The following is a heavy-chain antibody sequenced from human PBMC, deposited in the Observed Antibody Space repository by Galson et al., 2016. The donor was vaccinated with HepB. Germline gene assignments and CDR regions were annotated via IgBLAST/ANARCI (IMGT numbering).Heavy chain of an antibody. CDR1: GFTFSSYS. Sequence: SLRLSCAASGFTFSSYSMNWVRQAPAKGLERVSYISSSSSNIQYADSVKGLFTISRDNAKNSLCLQMNSLGDEDTAVYYCATFPRGGSGSRGGQGTLVTVSS. V-gene: IGHV3-48*02. CDR2: ISSSSSNI. D-gene: IGHD6-19*01. J-gene: IGHJ4*02. CDR3: ATFPRGGSGSR.